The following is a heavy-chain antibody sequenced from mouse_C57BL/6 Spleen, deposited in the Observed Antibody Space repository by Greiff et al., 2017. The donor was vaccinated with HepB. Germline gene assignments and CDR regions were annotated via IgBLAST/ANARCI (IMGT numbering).Heavy chain of an antibody. CDR2: ISDGGSYT. Sequence: EVKLEESGGGLVKPGGSLKLSCAASGFTFSSYAMSWVRQTPEKRLEWVATISDGGSYTYYPDNVKGRFTISRDNAKNNLYLQMSHLKSEDTAMYYCARDGVYGHSYYFDYWGQGTTLTVSS. CDR1: GFTFSSYA. V-gene: IGHV5-4*01. D-gene: IGHD1-1*01. CDR3: ARDGVYGHSYYFDY. J-gene: IGHJ2*01.